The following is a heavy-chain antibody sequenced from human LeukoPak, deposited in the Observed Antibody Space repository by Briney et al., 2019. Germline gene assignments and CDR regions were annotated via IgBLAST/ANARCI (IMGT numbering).Heavy chain of an antibody. V-gene: IGHV1-2*02. D-gene: IGHD2-8*01. J-gene: IGHJ4*02. CDR2: IVPNSGAT. Sequence: GASVKVSCKASGYNFINTYMYWVRQAPGQGLEWMGWIVPNSGATKYAQKFQGRITMTRDTSINTAYMELRSLTSDDTAIYYCARDMTNGIGISSWGQGTLVTVSS. CDR3: ARDMTNGIGISS. CDR1: GYNFINTY.